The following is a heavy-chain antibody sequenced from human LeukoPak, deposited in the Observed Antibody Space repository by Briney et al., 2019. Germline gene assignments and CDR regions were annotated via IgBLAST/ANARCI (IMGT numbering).Heavy chain of an antibody. V-gene: IGHV4-59*01. Sequence: SETLSLTCTVSGGSISSYYWSWIRQPPGKGLEWIGYIYYSGSTNYNPSLKSRVTISVDTSKNQFSLKLSSVTAADTAVYYCARAETALGGYNWFDPWGQGTLVTVSS. CDR1: GGSISSYY. J-gene: IGHJ5*02. CDR3: ARAETALGGYNWFDP. D-gene: IGHD3-16*01. CDR2: IYYSGST.